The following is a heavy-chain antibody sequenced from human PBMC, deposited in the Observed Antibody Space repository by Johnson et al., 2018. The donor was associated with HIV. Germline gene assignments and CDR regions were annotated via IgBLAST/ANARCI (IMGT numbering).Heavy chain of an antibody. Sequence: VQLVESGGGLVKPGGSLRLSCAASGFNFKDYYLNWVRQAPGKGLEWVSHISSSGSTKKYADSVRGRLTVSRDNAKKSRYLQMNSLRAQDTAVYYCASADTALVRGAVNSCGQGTMVTVSS. CDR1: GFNFKDYY. D-gene: IGHD5-18*01. CDR2: ISSSGSTK. V-gene: IGHV3-11*04. CDR3: ASADTALVRGAVNS. J-gene: IGHJ3*02.